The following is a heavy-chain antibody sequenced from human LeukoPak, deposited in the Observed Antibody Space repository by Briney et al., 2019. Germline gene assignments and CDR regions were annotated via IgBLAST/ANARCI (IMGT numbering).Heavy chain of an antibody. Sequence: PGGSLRLSYAASGFTFSSYGMHWVRQAPGKGLEWVAVISYDGSNKYYADSVKGRFTISRDNSKNTLYLQMNSLRAEDTALYYCAKDLGAGMEMGDAFDIWGQGTMVTVSS. CDR2: ISYDGSNK. CDR1: GFTFSSYG. J-gene: IGHJ3*02. D-gene: IGHD1-1*01. CDR3: AKDLGAGMEMGDAFDI. V-gene: IGHV3-30*18.